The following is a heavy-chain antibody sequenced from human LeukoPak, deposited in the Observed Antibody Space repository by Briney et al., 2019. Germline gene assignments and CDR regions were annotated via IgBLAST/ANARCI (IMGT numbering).Heavy chain of an antibody. V-gene: IGHV3-9*01. Sequence: PGGSLRLSCAASGFTFDDYAMHWVRQTPGKGLEWVSGVSWNSNTIGYGDSVKGRFTISRDNAKNSLYLQMNSLRVDDTALYFCAKGRIYGGNSEDPLDYWGQGTLVTVSS. D-gene: IGHD4-23*01. J-gene: IGHJ4*02. CDR3: AKGRIYGGNSEDPLDY. CDR1: GFTFDDYA. CDR2: VSWNSNTI.